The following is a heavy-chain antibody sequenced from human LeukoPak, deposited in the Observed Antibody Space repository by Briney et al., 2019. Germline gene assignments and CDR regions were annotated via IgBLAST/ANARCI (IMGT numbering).Heavy chain of an antibody. CDR1: GYTFTSYD. J-gene: IGHJ4*02. CDR3: ARFGVSCSSTSCHPSVY. D-gene: IGHD2-2*01. Sequence: ASVKVSCMASGYTFTSYDINWVRQATGQGLEWMGWMNPNSGNTGYAQKFQGRVTMTRNTSISTAYMELSSLRSEDTAVYYCARFGVSCSSTSCHPSVYWGQGTLVTVSS. CDR2: MNPNSGNT. V-gene: IGHV1-8*01.